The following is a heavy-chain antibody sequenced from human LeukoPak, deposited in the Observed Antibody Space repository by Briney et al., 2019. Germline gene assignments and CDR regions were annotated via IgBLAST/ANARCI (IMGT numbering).Heavy chain of an antibody. D-gene: IGHD1-26*01. CDR3: ARGSGSYEQQYFDY. J-gene: IGHJ4*02. Sequence: ASVKVSCKASGYTFTSYDINWVRQATGQGLEWMGWMNPNSGNTGYAQKFQGRVTMTRNTSISTAYMELSSLKASDTAMYYCARGSGSYEQQYFDYWGQGTLVTVSS. V-gene: IGHV1-8*01. CDR1: GYTFTSYD. CDR2: MNPNSGNT.